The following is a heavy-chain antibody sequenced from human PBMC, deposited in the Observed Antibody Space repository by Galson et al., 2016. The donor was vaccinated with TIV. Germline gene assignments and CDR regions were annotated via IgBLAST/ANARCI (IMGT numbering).Heavy chain of an antibody. Sequence: TLSLTCTVSGASITSGGNYWSWIRQRPGKGLEWIGYIYYRGSTYYNPSLKSRVTISIDTSKNQFSLKLSSVTAADTAIYYCARDVTLDYWGQGTLVTVSS. D-gene: IGHD4-23*01. J-gene: IGHJ4*02. V-gene: IGHV4-31*03. CDR2: IYYRGST. CDR3: ARDVTLDY. CDR1: GASITSGGNY.